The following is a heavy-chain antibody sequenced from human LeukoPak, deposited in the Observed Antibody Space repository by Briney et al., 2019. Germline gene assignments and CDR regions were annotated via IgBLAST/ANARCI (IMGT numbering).Heavy chain of an antibody. CDR1: GGSISSYY. CDR2: IYYSGST. Sequence: PSETLSLTCTVSGGSISSYYWSWIRQPPGKGLEWIGYIYYSGSTNYNPSLKSRVTISVDTSKNQFSLKLSSVTAADTAVYYCARDLRIAAAGTVWFDPWGQGTLVTVSS. J-gene: IGHJ5*02. V-gene: IGHV4-59*01. D-gene: IGHD6-13*01. CDR3: ARDLRIAAAGTVWFDP.